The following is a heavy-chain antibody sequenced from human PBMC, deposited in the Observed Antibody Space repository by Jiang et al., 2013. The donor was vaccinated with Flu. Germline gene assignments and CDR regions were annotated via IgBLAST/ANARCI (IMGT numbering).Heavy chain of an antibody. J-gene: IGHJ6*02. CDR1: GGSISSSSYY. D-gene: IGHD2-2*01. V-gene: IGHV4-39*01. CDR2: IYYSGST. CDR3: AHIVVVPAAIANGXAYYYYGMDV. Sequence: GSGLVKPSETLSLTCTVSGGSISSSSYYWGWIRQPPGKGLEWIGSIYYSGSTYYNPSLKSRVTISVDTSKNQFSLKLSSVTAADTAVYYCAHIVVVPAAIANGXAYYYYGMDVVGPR.